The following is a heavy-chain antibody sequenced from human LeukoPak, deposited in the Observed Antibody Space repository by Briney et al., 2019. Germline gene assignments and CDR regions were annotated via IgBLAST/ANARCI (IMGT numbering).Heavy chain of an antibody. J-gene: IGHJ4*02. CDR2: IIPIFGTA. V-gene: IGHV1-69*13. CDR1: GGTFSSYA. CDR3: VSDTTYYYGSGSSQFDY. D-gene: IGHD3-10*01. Sequence: SVKVSCRASGGTFSSYAISWVRQAPGQGLEWMGGIIPIFGTANYAQKFQGRVTITADESTSTAYMELSSLRSEDTAVYYCVSDTTYYYGSGSSQFDYWGQGTLVTVSS.